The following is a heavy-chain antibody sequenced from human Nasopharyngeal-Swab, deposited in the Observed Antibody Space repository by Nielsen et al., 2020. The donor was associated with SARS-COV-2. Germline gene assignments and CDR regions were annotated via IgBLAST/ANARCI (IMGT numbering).Heavy chain of an antibody. V-gene: IGHV3-9*01. Sequence: SLKISCVASGFTFENYAMHWVRQPPGKGLEWVSGITWNSGNKGYAESVQGRFTISRDNARNSLYLQMNSLRAEDTALYYCAKARRTDTYGYECFDSWGQGTLVTVSS. CDR3: AKARRTDTYGYECFDS. CDR1: GFTFENYA. D-gene: IGHD5-18*01. CDR2: ITWNSGNK. J-gene: IGHJ4*02.